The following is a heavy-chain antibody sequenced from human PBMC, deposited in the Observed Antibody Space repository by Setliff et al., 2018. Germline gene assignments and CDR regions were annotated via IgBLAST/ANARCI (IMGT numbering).Heavy chain of an antibody. CDR3: ARGDYYDSSAYSPDTFDI. Sequence: PSETLSLTCIVSGVSVSRHYWSWIRQPPGKTLEWIGYIYTGGSTTYNPSLKSRVTLSLDTSKNHLSLNLTSVTAADTAVYYCARGDYYDSSAYSPDTFDIWGQGTMVTVSS. CDR1: GVSVSRHY. J-gene: IGHJ3*02. CDR2: IYTGGST. V-gene: IGHV4-4*08. D-gene: IGHD3-22*01.